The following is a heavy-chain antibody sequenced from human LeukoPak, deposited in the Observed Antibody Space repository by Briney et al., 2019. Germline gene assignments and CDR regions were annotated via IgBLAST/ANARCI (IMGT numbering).Heavy chain of an antibody. J-gene: IGHJ4*02. CDR1: GYTFTSYG. D-gene: IGHD3-10*01. V-gene: IGHV1-18*01. Sequence: ASVKVSCKASGYTFTSYGISWVRQAPGQGLEWMGWISAYNGNTNYAQKLQGRVTMTTDTSTSTAYMELRSLRSDDTAVYYCARESNSMVRGVIGYWGQGTLVTVFS. CDR3: ARESNSMVRGVIGY. CDR2: ISAYNGNT.